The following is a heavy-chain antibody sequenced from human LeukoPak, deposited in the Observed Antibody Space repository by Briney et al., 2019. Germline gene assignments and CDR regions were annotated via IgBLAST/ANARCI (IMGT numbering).Heavy chain of an antibody. Sequence: GGSLRLSCAASGFTFRDYAMNWVRQAPGKGLEWVSAISRSGSYSYYADSVKGRFTISRDNSKNTLYLQMNSLRAGDTAVYFCAKTYFDIRIFDYWGQGTLVTVSS. CDR3: AKTYFDIRIFDY. CDR1: GFTFRDYA. CDR2: ISRSGSYS. J-gene: IGHJ4*02. D-gene: IGHD3-22*01. V-gene: IGHV3-23*01.